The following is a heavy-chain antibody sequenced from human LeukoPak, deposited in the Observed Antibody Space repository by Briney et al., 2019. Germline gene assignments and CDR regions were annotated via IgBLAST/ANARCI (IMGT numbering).Heavy chain of an antibody. J-gene: IGHJ4*02. CDR2: INPNSGGT. V-gene: IGHV1-2*06. Sequence: ASVKVSCKASGYTFTGYYMHWVRQAPRQGLVWMGRINPNSGGTNYAQKFQGRVTMARDTSISTAYMELSRLRSDDTAVYYCARDRNRWGLFDYWGQGTLVTVSS. CDR1: GYTFTGYY. D-gene: IGHD1-14*01. CDR3: ARDRNRWGLFDY.